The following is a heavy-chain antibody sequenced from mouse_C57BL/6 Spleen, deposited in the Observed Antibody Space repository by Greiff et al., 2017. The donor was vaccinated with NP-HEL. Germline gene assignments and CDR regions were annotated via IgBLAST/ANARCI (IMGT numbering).Heavy chain of an antibody. Sequence: VQLQESGAELVRPGTSVKVSCKASGYAFTNYLIEWVKQRPGQGLEWIGVINPGSGGTNYNEKFKGKATLTADKSSSTAYMQLSSLTSEDSAVYFCAREADLYYGNYKYFDVWGTGTTVTVSS. D-gene: IGHD2-1*01. CDR2: INPGSGGT. V-gene: IGHV1-54*01. J-gene: IGHJ1*03. CDR3: AREADLYYGNYKYFDV. CDR1: GYAFTNYL.